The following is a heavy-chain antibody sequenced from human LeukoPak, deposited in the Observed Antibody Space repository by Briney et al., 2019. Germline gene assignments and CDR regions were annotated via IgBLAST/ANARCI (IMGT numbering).Heavy chain of an antibody. D-gene: IGHD3-22*01. J-gene: IGHJ4*02. V-gene: IGHV3-48*01. CDR1: GFTFSSYS. CDR2: ISSSSSTI. Sequence: PGGSLRLSCAASGFTFSSYSMNWVRQALGKGLEWVSYISSSSSTIYYADSVKGRFTISRDNAKNSLYLQMKSLRAEDTALYYCARRGYYDYSGFDYWGQGTLVTVSS. CDR3: ARRGYYDYSGFDY.